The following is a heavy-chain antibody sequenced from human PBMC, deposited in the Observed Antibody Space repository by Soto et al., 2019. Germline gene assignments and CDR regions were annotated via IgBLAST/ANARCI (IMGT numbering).Heavy chain of an antibody. Sequence: EVQLLESGGGLVQPGGSLRLSCAASGFTFTNYAMNWVRHSPGKGLEWVASVIGTGIDTYHAASVKGRFTISRDNSRNTMYLEMNRLRAEDTALYHCAKATRGQCIGAHCYGFDSWGQGILVTVS. D-gene: IGHD2-15*01. V-gene: IGHV3-23*01. CDR1: GFTFTNYA. J-gene: IGHJ4*02. CDR2: VIGTGIDT. CDR3: AKATRGQCIGAHCYGFDS.